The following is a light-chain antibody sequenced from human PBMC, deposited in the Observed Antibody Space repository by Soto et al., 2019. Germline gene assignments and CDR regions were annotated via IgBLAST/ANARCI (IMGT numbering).Light chain of an antibody. J-gene: IGKJ1*01. CDR2: DVS. CDR3: QQRANWPGT. CDR1: QSVYTY. V-gene: IGKV3-11*01. Sequence: EIVLTQSPGTLSLSPGERATLSCRASQSVYTYLAWYQQKPGQAPRLLIYDVSDRATGLPDRFSGSGSGTDFTLTISSLEPEDSAIYYCQQRANWPGTFGQGTKVEIK.